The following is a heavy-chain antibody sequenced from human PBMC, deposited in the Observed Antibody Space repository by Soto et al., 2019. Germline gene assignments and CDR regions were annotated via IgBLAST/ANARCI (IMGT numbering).Heavy chain of an antibody. CDR2: IYYSGGT. D-gene: IGHD6-6*01. CDR3: AREGAAPYYYYGMDV. CDR1: GGSISSGGYF. V-gene: IGHV4-31*03. J-gene: IGHJ6*02. Sequence: QVQLQESGPGLVKPSQTLSLTCTVSGGSISSGGYFWSWIRQHPGKGLEWIGFIYYSGGTYYNPSLKSRVTISVDTSKNQFSLKLSSVTAADTAVYYCAREGAAPYYYYGMDVCGQGTTVTVSS.